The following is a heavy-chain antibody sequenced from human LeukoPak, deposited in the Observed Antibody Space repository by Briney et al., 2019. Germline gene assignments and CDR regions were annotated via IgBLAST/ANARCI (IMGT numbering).Heavy chain of an antibody. CDR3: ARGENYYDNSGYQDALDI. V-gene: IGHV3-13*04. D-gene: IGHD3-22*01. J-gene: IGHJ3*02. Sequence: PGGSLRLSCAASGFTSSAYDMHWVRQITGGGLEWVSTSGTVGDTFYSDSVKGRFTISRDNAKNSLYLQMDSLRAEDTAVYYCARGENYYDNSGYQDALDIWGQGTLVTVSS. CDR1: GFTSSAYD. CDR2: SGTVGDT.